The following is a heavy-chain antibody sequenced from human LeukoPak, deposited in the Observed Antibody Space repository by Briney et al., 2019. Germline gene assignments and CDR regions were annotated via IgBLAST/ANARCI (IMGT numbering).Heavy chain of an antibody. CDR1: GFRFDGYA. D-gene: IGHD3-10*01. CDR3: VTDTYYGSGSHHPRRFDY. J-gene: IGHJ4*02. CDR2: ISWNSDSI. Sequence: GRSLRLSCAASGFRFDGYAMHWVRQAPGEGLEWVSGISWNSDSIGYVDSVKGRFTISRDNAKNSLYLQMNSLRAEDTALYYCVTDTYYGSGSHHPRRFDYWGQGTLVTVSS. V-gene: IGHV3-9*01.